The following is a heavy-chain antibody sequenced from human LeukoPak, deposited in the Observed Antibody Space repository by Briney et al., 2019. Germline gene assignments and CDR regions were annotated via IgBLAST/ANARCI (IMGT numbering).Heavy chain of an antibody. CDR2: IYYSGST. CDR1: GGSISSSSYY. J-gene: IGHJ4*02. CDR3: AGTAMVNFDY. D-gene: IGHD5-18*01. V-gene: IGHV4-39*01. Sequence: RASETLSLTCTVSGGSISSSSYYWGWIRQPPGKGLEWIGSIYYSGSTYYNPSLKSRVTISVDTSKNQFSLKLSSVTAADTAVYYCAGTAMVNFDYWGQGTPVTVSS.